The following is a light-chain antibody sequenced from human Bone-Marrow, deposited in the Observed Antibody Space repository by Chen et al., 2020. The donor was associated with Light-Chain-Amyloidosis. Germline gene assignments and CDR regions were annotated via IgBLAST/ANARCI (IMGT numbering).Light chain of an antibody. CDR3: QQYGTSPLT. CDR1: QTISSNY. CDR2: GSY. V-gene: IGKV3-20*01. Sequence: EILLPQPPGTRSLPPGEGATLSCRASQTISSNYLTWYQQKFGQAPRLLIYGSYSRATGIPDRFTGSGSGTDFTLTINRLEPEDFAMYYCQQYGTSPLTFGGGTKVEIK. J-gene: IGKJ4*01.